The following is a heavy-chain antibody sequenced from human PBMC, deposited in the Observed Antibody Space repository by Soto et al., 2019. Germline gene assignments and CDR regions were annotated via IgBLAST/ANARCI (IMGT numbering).Heavy chain of an antibody. Sequence: HLQLQESGSGLVNPSETLSLTCTVSGDSINSDRHSWSWIRQPPGEALEWIGYIYQTGTTQYNPSLSSRVSISADRSKNQFSLHLTSVTAADTAVYYCARAVFCTDGFCFPNWLDPWGQGILVTVSS. D-gene: IGHD2-8*01. CDR3: ARAVFCTDGFCFPNWLDP. V-gene: IGHV4-30-2*01. J-gene: IGHJ5*02. CDR2: IYQTGTT. CDR1: GDSINSDRHS.